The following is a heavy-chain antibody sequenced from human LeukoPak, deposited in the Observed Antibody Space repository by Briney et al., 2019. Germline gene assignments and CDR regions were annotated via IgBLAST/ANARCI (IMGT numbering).Heavy chain of an antibody. Sequence: SVKVSCKASGGTFSSYTISWVRQAPGQGLEWMGRIIPILGIANYAQKFQGRVTITADKSTSTAYMELSSLRSVDTAVYYCARAEKEVRGVSLDYWGQGTLVTVSS. J-gene: IGHJ4*02. CDR1: GGTFSSYT. CDR2: IIPILGIA. V-gene: IGHV1-69*02. D-gene: IGHD3-10*01. CDR3: ARAEKEVRGVSLDY.